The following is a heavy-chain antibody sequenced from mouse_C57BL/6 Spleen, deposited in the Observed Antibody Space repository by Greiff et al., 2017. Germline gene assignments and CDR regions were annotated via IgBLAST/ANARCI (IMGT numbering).Heavy chain of an antibody. CDR1: GYAFSSSW. CDR2: IYPGDGDT. V-gene: IGHV1-82*01. CDR3: AREGGIPFDY. D-gene: IGHD2-14*01. J-gene: IGHJ2*01. Sequence: VKLMESGPELVKPGASVKISCKASGYAFSSSWMNWVKQRPGKGLEWIGRIYPGDGDTNYNGKFKGKATLTADKSSSTAYMQLSSLTSEDSAVYFCAREGGIPFDYWGQGTTLTVSS.